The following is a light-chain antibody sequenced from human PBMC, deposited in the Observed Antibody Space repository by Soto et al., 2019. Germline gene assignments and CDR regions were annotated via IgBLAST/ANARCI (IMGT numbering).Light chain of an antibody. V-gene: IGKV1-27*01. CDR3: QKYDSAPAFT. CDR2: TAS. J-gene: IGKJ3*01. CDR1: QDIDIY. Sequence: DIQMTQSPSSLSASVGDRVTITCRASQDIDIYLAWFQQTAGKAPKLLIYTASTLRSGVPSRFSGSGSGTDFTLTISSLQPEDVGTYYCQKYDSAPAFTFGPGTKVDVK.